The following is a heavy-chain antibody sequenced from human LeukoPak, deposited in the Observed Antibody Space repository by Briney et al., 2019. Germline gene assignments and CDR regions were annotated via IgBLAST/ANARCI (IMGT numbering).Heavy chain of an antibody. CDR3: ARGHGVHMDV. D-gene: IGHD3-10*01. V-gene: IGHV4-59*01. CDR1: GDSISNYY. J-gene: IGHJ6*02. CDR2: IYYSGNT. Sequence: SETLSLACTVSGDSISNYYWSWIRQPPGKGLEWIGYIYYSGNTNYNPSLKSRVTISVDTSKNQFSLKLSSVTAADTAVYYCARGHGVHMDVWGQGTTVTVSS.